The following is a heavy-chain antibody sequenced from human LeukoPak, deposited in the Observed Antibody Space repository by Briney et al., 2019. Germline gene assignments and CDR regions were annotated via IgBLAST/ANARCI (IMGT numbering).Heavy chain of an antibody. CDR1: GFTFRSYA. D-gene: IGHD4-23*01. CDR3: AKSPAVDAAFDI. Sequence: GGSLRLSCSASGFTFRSYAMAWVRQAPGTGLGWVPAISSSGRNTYYADSVKGRFTISRDNSKNTLYLEMNSLRAEDTAVYYCAKSPAVDAAFDIWGQGTMVTVSS. V-gene: IGHV3-23*01. J-gene: IGHJ3*02. CDR2: ISSSGRNT.